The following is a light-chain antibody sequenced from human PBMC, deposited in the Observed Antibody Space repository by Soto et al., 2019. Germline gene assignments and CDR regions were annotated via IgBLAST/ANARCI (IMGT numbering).Light chain of an antibody. CDR2: GNS. V-gene: IGLV1-44*01. CDR1: SSNIGSNT. CDR3: AAWDDSLNAVV. Sequence: QSVLTQPPSTSGTPGQRVTISCSGSSSNIGSNTVNWYQQLPGTAPKLLMFGNSQRPSGVPDRFSGSKSGTSASLAINGLQSEDEADYYCAAWDDSLNAVVFGGGTKLTVL. J-gene: IGLJ2*01.